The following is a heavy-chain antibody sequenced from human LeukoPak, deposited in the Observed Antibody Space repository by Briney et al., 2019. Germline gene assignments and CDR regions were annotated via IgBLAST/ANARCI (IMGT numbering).Heavy chain of an antibody. D-gene: IGHD6-13*01. CDR1: GGSFSGYY. CDR2: INHSGST. CDR3: ASRGVAAAYDAFDI. V-gene: IGHV4-34*01. J-gene: IGHJ3*02. Sequence: SQTLSLTCTVYGGSFSGYYWSWIRQPPGKGLEWIGEINHSGSTNYNPSLKSRVTISVDTSKNQFSLKLTSVTAADTAVYYCASRGVAAAYDAFDIWGKGTTVTVSS.